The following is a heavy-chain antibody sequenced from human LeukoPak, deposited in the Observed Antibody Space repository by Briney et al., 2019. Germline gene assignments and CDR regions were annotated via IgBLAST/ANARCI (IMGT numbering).Heavy chain of an antibody. V-gene: IGHV3-23*01. CDR1: GFTFSSYA. D-gene: IGHD4-17*01. Sequence: GGSLRLSCAASGFTFSSYAMSWVRQAPGKGLEWVSAISGSGGSTYYADSVKGRFTISRDNSKNTLYLQMNSLRAEDTAVYYCAKGKATVTTKGNAFDIWGQGTMVTVSP. CDR3: AKGKATVTTKGNAFDI. J-gene: IGHJ3*02. CDR2: ISGSGGST.